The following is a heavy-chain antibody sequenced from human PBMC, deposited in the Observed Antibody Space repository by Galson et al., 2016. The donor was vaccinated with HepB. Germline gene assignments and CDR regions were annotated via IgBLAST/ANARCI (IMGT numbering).Heavy chain of an antibody. V-gene: IGHV3-74*01. CDR3: ARDPSYYSGMDV. CDR1: GFTSSSYY. CDR2: INRDESST. J-gene: IGHJ6*02. Sequence: SLRLSCAASGFTSSSYYMHWVRQAPGKGLVWVSRINRDESSTSYADYVKGRFTISRDNAKNTLYLQMNSLRAEDTAVYYCARDPSYYSGMDVWGQGTTVTVSS.